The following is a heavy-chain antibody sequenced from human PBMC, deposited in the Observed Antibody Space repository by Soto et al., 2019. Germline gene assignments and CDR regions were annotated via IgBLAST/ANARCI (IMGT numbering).Heavy chain of an antibody. D-gene: IGHD3-16*02. Sequence: PVGSLRLSCAASGFTFSNAWMSWVRQAPGXGLEWVGRIKSKTDGGTTDYAAPVKGRFTISRDDSKNTLYLQMNSLKTEDTAVYYCTTDFSMAYDYVWGSYRYALPSPDYWGQGTLVTVSS. CDR1: GFTFSNAW. CDR3: TTDFSMAYDYVWGSYRYALPSPDY. J-gene: IGHJ4*02. CDR2: IKSKTDGGTT. V-gene: IGHV3-15*01.